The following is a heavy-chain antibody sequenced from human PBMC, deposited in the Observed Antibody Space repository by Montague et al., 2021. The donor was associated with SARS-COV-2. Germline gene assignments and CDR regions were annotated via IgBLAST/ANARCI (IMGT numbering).Heavy chain of an antibody. V-gene: IGHV3-53*01. J-gene: IGHJ5*02. CDR3: ARGGGQFGQNWFDP. Sequence: SLRLSCAASGFTVTSKYMSWVRQAPGKGLEWISVMYSGGTTYYADSVKGRFTISRDYSTNTLFLQMLSLRAEDTAFYYCARGGGQFGQNWFDPWGRGTLVTVSS. D-gene: IGHD3-10*01. CDR1: GFTVTSKY. CDR2: MYSGGTT.